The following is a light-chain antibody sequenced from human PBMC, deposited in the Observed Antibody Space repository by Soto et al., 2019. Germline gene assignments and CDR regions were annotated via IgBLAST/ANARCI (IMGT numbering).Light chain of an antibody. V-gene: IGLV1-40*01. J-gene: IGLJ1*01. Sequence: QSVLTQPPSVSGAPGQRVTISCTGTISNIGAGYDVHWYQHLPGTAPKLLIYSNVNRPSGVPDRFSGSKSATSASLAITGLQADDEADYYCQSYDSSLSVTFRTGTKVTVL. CDR3: QSYDSSLSVT. CDR1: ISNIGAGYD. CDR2: SNV.